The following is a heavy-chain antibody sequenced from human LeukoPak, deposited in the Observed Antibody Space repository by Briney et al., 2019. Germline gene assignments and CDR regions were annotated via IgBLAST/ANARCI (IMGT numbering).Heavy chain of an antibody. CDR2: ISGSDAGT. CDR1: GFTFSSYA. Sequence: PGGSLRLPCAASGFTFSSYAMSWVRQIPGKGLEWVSAISGSDAGTYYADSVKGRFTISRDNAKKSVFLQINNLRAEDTAIYYCARRGYHDRSGYDYWGQGTLVTVSS. V-gene: IGHV3-23*01. J-gene: IGHJ4*02. D-gene: IGHD3-22*01. CDR3: ARRGYHDRSGYDY.